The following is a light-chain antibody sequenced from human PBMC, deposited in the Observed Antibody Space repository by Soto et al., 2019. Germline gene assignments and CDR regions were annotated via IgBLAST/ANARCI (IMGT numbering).Light chain of an antibody. J-gene: IGLJ2*01. Sequence: QSVLTHPASVSGSRGQSISISCTGTRSDIGIYYLVSWYQQHPGKAPQLMIYDVTNRRSGVYNRFSGSKSGNTASLTISGLQAEDEADYYCTSYTTTSTIVIGGGTKVTVL. V-gene: IGLV2-14*03. CDR2: DVT. CDR3: TSYTTTSTIV. CDR1: RSDIGIYYL.